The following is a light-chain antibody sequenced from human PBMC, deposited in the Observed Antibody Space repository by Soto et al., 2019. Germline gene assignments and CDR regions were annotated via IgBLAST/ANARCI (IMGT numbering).Light chain of an antibody. J-gene: IGLJ1*01. CDR2: SNN. V-gene: IGLV1-44*01. Sequence: QSVLTQPPSASGTPGQRVTISCSGSSSNIGSNTVNWYQQLPGTAPEFLIYSNNQRPSGVPDRFSGSKSGTSASLAISGLQSEDEADYYCAAWDDSLNGYVFGTGTKVTVL. CDR3: AAWDDSLNGYV. CDR1: SSNIGSNT.